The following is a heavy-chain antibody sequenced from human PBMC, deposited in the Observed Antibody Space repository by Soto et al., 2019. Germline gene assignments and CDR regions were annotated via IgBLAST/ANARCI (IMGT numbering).Heavy chain of an antibody. CDR1: GYSFTSYW. Sequence: GESLKISCKGSGYSFTSYWIGWVCQMPGKGLEWMGIIYPGDSDTRYSPSFQGQVTISADKSISTAYLQWSSLKASDTAMYYCARHSYGSGSYDYYYYGMDVWGQGTTVTVSS. V-gene: IGHV5-51*01. D-gene: IGHD3-10*01. CDR2: IYPGDSDT. J-gene: IGHJ6*02. CDR3: ARHSYGSGSYDYYYYGMDV.